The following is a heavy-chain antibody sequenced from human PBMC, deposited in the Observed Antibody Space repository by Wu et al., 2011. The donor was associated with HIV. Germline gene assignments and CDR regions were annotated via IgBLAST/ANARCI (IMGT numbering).Heavy chain of an antibody. D-gene: IGHD2-21*01. Sequence: QVQLVQSGAEVKKPGSSMKVSCKASGGTFSSYVITWVRQAPGQGLEWMGRIIPIFGTTNYAQKFQGRVTITAGKSTSTAYMELSSLRSEDTAMYYCARDFGGDGDSWGQGTLVTVSS. V-gene: IGHV1-69*06. CDR2: IIPIFGTT. CDR3: ARDFGGDGDS. CDR1: GGTFSSYV. J-gene: IGHJ4*02.